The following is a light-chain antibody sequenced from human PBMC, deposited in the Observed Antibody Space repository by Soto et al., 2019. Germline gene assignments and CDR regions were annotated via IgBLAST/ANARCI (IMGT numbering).Light chain of an antibody. Sequence: QSVLTQPASVSGSPGQSITISCTGTSSDAGNYNFVSWYQQLPGKAPKVIIYEDSTRPSGVSNRISGSKSGNTASLTISGLQAEDEADYYCCSYADSSTSWVFGGGTKLTVL. CDR1: SSDAGNYNF. CDR3: CSYADSSTSWV. J-gene: IGLJ3*02. V-gene: IGLV2-23*01. CDR2: EDS.